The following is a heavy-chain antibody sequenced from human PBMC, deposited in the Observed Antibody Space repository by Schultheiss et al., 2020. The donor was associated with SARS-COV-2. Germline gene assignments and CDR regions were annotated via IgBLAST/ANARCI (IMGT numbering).Heavy chain of an antibody. CDR2: IWYDGSNK. Sequence: GESLKISCAASGFTFSNAWMSWVRQAPGKGLEWVAVIWYDGSNKYYADSVKGRFTISRDNSKNTLYLQMGSLRAEDMAVYYCARDNYGDYVFDYWGQGTLVTVSS. J-gene: IGHJ4*02. V-gene: IGHV3-30*14. D-gene: IGHD4-17*01. CDR3: ARDNYGDYVFDY. CDR1: GFTFSNAW.